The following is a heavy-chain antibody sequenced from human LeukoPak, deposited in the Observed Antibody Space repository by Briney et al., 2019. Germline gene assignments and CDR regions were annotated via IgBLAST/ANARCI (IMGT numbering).Heavy chain of an antibody. CDR2: INPNSGGT. CDR1: GYTFTGYY. D-gene: IGHD3-3*01. J-gene: IGHJ4*02. V-gene: IGHV1-2*06. CDR3: ARDNSYYDFWSGYYSY. Sequence: ASVRVSCKASGYTFTGYYMHWVRQAPGQGLEWMGRINPNSGGTNYAQKFQGRVTMTRDTSTSTAYMELSRLRSDDTAVYYCARDNSYYDFWSGYYSYWGQGTLVTVSS.